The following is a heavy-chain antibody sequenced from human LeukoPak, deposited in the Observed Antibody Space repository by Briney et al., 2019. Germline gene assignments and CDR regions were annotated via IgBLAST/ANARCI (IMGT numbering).Heavy chain of an antibody. CDR3: TTYLTPLWFGELLERQIDY. V-gene: IGHV3-15*01. J-gene: IGHJ4*02. Sequence: GGSLRLSCAASGFTFSNAWMSWVRQAPGKGLEWVGRIKSKTDGGTTDYAAPVKGRFTISRDDSKNTLYLQMNSLKTEDTALYYCTTYLTPLWFGELLERQIDYWGQGTLVTVSS. D-gene: IGHD3-10*01. CDR2: IKSKTDGGTT. CDR1: GFTFSNAW.